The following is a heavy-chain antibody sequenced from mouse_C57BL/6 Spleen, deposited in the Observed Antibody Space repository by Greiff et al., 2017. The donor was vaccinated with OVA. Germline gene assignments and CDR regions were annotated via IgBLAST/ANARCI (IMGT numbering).Heavy chain of an antibody. CDR1: GFTFSSYA. V-gene: IGHV5-4*01. Sequence: EVQGVESGGGLVKPGGSLKLSCAASGFTFSSYAMSWVRQTPEKRLEWVATISDGGSYTYYPDNVKGRFTISRDNAKNNLYLQMSHLKSEDTAMYYCARGTAYWGQGTLVTVSA. CDR3: ARGTAY. CDR2: ISDGGSYT. J-gene: IGHJ3*01.